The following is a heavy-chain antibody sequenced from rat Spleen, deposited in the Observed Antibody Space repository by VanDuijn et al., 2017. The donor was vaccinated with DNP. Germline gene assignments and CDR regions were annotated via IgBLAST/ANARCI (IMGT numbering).Heavy chain of an antibody. V-gene: IGHV5-20*01. CDR1: GFTFSDYY. J-gene: IGHJ2*01. D-gene: IGHD5-1*01. CDR2: ISYDGGSS. Sequence: EVQLVESGGGLVQPGRSLKLSCAASGFTFSDYYMAWVRQAPTKGLEWVAYISYDGGSSFFGDSVKGRFTISRDNAKSTLYLQMNSLRSEDTATYYCATGGSPYYFDYWGQGVMVTVSS. CDR3: ATGGSPYYFDY.